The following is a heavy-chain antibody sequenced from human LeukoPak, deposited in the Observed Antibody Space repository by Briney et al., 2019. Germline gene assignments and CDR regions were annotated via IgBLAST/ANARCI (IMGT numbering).Heavy chain of an antibody. J-gene: IGHJ4*02. V-gene: IGHV3-11*01. Sequence: HGGSLRLSCVASGFTFSDYYMTWIRQAPGKGLEWVSHISSGGRTIYYADSVKGRFTISRDNAKNSLYLQMNSLRAEDTAVYYCARTGTYYYDTWGQGTLVTVSS. CDR3: ARTGTYYYDT. CDR2: ISSGGRTI. CDR1: GFTFSDYY. D-gene: IGHD3-22*01.